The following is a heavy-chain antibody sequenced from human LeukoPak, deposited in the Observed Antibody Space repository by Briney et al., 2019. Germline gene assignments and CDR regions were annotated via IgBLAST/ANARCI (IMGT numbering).Heavy chain of an antibody. J-gene: IGHJ3*02. CDR1: GDSISSGDYY. Sequence: SETLSLTCTVSGDSISSGDYYWSWIRQPAGKGLEWIGRISSSGSTNYNPSLKSRVTIPVDTSKNQFSLKLSSVTAADTAVYYCARDGYDSSGYYSTDDAFDIWGQGTMVTVSS. V-gene: IGHV4-61*02. CDR2: ISSSGST. D-gene: IGHD3-22*01. CDR3: ARDGYDSSGYYSTDDAFDI.